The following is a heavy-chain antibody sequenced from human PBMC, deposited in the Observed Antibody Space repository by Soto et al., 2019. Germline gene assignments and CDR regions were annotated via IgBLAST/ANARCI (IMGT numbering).Heavy chain of an antibody. D-gene: IGHD6-6*01. CDR3: ARRGIAARRTKRFDY. Sequence: SETLSLTCAVYGGSFSGYYWSWIRQPPGKGLEWIGEINHSGSTNYNPSLKSRVTISVDTSKNQFSLKLSSVTAADTAVYYCARRGIAARRTKRFDYWGQGTLVTVSS. J-gene: IGHJ4*02. CDR1: GGSFSGYY. CDR2: INHSGST. V-gene: IGHV4-34*01.